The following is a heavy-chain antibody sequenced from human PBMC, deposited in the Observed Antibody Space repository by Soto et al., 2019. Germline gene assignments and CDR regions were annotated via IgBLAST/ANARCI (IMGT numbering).Heavy chain of an antibody. J-gene: IGHJ6*02. Sequence: SETLSLTCAVYGGSFSGYYWSWIRQPPGKGLEWIGEINHSGSTKYNPSLKSRVTISVDTSKNQFSLKLSSVTAADTAVYYCARGLQRYFDWLLSSYGMDVWRQGTTVSVSS. D-gene: IGHD3-9*01. V-gene: IGHV4-34*01. CDR2: INHSGST. CDR3: ARGLQRYFDWLLSSYGMDV. CDR1: GGSFSGYY.